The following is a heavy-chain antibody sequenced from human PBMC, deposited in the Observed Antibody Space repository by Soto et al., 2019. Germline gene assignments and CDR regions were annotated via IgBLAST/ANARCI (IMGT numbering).Heavy chain of an antibody. V-gene: IGHV1-69*01. CDR2: IIPIPGTA. D-gene: IGHD2-2*01. CDR1: GGTFGSYA. Sequence: QVQLVQSGAEVKKPGSSVKVSCKASGGTFGSYAISWVRQAPGQGLEWMGGIIPIPGTATYAQKFQGRVTIAADESTSTAYMELSSLRSEDTAVYYCARSQGSSTSLEIYYYYYCGMDVWGQGTTVTVSS. CDR3: ARSQGSSTSLEIYYYYYCGMDV. J-gene: IGHJ6*02.